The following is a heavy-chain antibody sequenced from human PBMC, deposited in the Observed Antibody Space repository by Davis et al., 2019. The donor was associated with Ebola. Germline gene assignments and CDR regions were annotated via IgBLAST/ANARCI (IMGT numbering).Heavy chain of an antibody. CDR2: ISYDGSNK. CDR3: ARGGASIAIDY. Sequence: GESLKISCAASGFTFSSYGMHWVRQAPGKGLEWVAVISYDGSNKYYADSVKGRFTISRDNSKNTLYLQMNSLRAEDTAVYYCARGGASIAIDYWGQGTLVTVSS. D-gene: IGHD6-6*01. V-gene: IGHV3-30*03. J-gene: IGHJ4*02. CDR1: GFTFSSYG.